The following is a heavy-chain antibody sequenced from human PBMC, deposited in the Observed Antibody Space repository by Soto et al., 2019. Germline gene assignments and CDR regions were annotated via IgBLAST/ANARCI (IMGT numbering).Heavy chain of an antibody. D-gene: IGHD3-3*01. Sequence: PGGSLRLSCAASGFTFSSYWMSWVRQAPGKGLEWVANIKQDGSEKYYVDSVKGRFTISRDNAKNSLYLQMNSLRAEDTAVYYCARDLPSITIFGVVTPVYYYYYMDVWGKGTTVTVSS. CDR3: ARDLPSITIFGVVTPVYYYYYMDV. CDR1: GFTFSSYW. V-gene: IGHV3-7*01. J-gene: IGHJ6*03. CDR2: IKQDGSEK.